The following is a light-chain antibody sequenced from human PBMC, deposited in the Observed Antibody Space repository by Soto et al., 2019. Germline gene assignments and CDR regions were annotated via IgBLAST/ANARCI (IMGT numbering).Light chain of an antibody. J-gene: IGLJ1*01. Sequence: QSALTQPASVSGSPGQSITIACTGISTDVENYNFVSWYQQHPGKVPKLMIYEDYKRPSGVSNRFSGSKSGNTASLTISGLQAEDEAEYYFCSHAGFNTPYVFATGTKVTVL. CDR3: CSHAGFNTPYV. CDR1: STDVENYNF. CDR2: EDY. V-gene: IGLV2-23*01.